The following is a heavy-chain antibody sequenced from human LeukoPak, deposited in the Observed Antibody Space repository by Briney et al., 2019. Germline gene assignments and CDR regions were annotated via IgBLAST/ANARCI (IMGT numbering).Heavy chain of an antibody. D-gene: IGHD2-2*01. Sequence: ASVKVSCKASGYTFTGYGISWVRQAPGQGLEWMGWISAYNGNTNYAQKLQGRGTMTTDTSTSTAYMELRSLRSDDTAVYYCARGGGGHCSSTSCPTPDYWGQATLVTVSS. J-gene: IGHJ4*02. CDR2: ISAYNGNT. CDR1: GYTFTGYG. CDR3: ARGGGGHCSSTSCPTPDY. V-gene: IGHV1-18*04.